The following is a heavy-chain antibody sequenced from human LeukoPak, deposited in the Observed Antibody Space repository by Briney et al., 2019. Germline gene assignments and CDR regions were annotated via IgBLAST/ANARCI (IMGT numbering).Heavy chain of an antibody. CDR2: IYYSGST. D-gene: IGHD6-6*01. CDR3: EAARSGPDAFDI. CDR1: GGSISSSSYY. Sequence: PSETLSLTCTVSGGSISSSSYYWGWIRQPPGKGLEWIGSIYYSGSTYYNPSLKSRVTISVDTSKNQFSLKLSSVTAADTAVYYCEAARSGPDAFDIWGQGTMVTVSS. V-gene: IGHV4-39*01. J-gene: IGHJ3*02.